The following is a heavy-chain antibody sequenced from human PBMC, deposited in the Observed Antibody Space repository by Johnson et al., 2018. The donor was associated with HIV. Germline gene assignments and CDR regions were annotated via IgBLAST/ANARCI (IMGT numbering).Heavy chain of an antibody. V-gene: IGHV3-30*04. Sequence: QVQLVESGGGVVQPERSLRLSCSASAFTFSRHAMHWVRQAPGKGPEWVACISYDGSNQYYEESVKGLFTISRDNSKNTLYLQMNSLRAEDTAVYYCAHSVGATDDAFDIWGQGTIVTVSS. D-gene: IGHD1-26*01. CDR1: AFTFSRHA. CDR2: ISYDGSNQ. CDR3: AHSVGATDDAFDI. J-gene: IGHJ3*02.